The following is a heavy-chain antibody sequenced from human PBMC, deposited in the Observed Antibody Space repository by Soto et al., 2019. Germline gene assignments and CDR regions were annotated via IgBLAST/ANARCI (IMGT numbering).Heavy chain of an antibody. V-gene: IGHV4-59*11. D-gene: IGHD3-10*01. CDR2: VYYSGST. CDR3: ARDPGRGTTPFDS. J-gene: IGHJ4*02. Sequence: SETLSLTCTVSGGSISSHYWNCIRQPPGKGLEWIGFVYYSGSTNYNPSLQSRVTILVDRSKNQFSLKLSSVTAADTAVYYCARDPGRGTTPFDSWGPGTLVTVS. CDR1: GGSISSHY.